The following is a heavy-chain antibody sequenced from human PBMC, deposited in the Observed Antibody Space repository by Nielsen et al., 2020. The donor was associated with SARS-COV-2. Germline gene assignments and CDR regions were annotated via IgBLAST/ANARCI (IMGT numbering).Heavy chain of an antibody. V-gene: IGHV2-5*01. Sequence: SGSTLVKPTQTLTLTCTFSGFSLSTSGVGVGWIRQPPGKALEWLALIYWNDDKRYSPSLKSRLTITKDTSKNQVVLTMTNMDPVDTATYYCAHSHPGLWFGERFNYWGQGTLVTVSS. D-gene: IGHD3-10*01. CDR2: IYWNDDK. CDR1: GFSLSTSGVG. CDR3: AHSHPGLWFGERFNY. J-gene: IGHJ4*02.